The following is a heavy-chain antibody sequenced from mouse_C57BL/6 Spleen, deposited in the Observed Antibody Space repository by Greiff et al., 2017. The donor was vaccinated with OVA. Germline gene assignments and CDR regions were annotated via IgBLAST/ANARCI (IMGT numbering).Heavy chain of an antibody. J-gene: IGHJ3*01. Sequence: EVQLVESGPGLVKPSQSLSLTCSVTGYSITSGYYWNWIRQFPGNKLEWMGYISYDGSNNYNPSLKNRISITRDTSKNQFFLKWNSVTTEDTATYYCARGGDGAFAYWGQGTLVTVSA. CDR3: ARGGDGAFAY. CDR1: GYSITSGYY. V-gene: IGHV3-6*01. CDR2: ISYDGSN.